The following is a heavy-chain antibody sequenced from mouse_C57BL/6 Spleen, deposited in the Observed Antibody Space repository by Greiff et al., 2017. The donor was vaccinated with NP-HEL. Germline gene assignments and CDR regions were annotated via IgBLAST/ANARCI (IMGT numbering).Heavy chain of an antibody. CDR2: IRNKANGYTT. V-gene: IGHV7-3*01. CDR3: ARSGGYHNYAMDY. J-gene: IGHJ4*01. CDR1: GFAFTDYY. Sequence: EVQLVESGGGLVQPGGSLSLSCAASGFAFTDYYMSWVRQPPGKALEWLGFIRNKANGYTTVYSASVKGRFTISRDNSQSILYLQMNALRAEDSATYYWARSGGYHNYAMDYWGKGTSGTVPS. D-gene: IGHD2-2*01.